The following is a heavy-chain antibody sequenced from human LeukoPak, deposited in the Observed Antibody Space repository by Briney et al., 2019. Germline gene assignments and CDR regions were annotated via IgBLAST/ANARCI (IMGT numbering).Heavy chain of an antibody. J-gene: IGHJ2*01. Sequence: PSETLSLTCTVSGGSISSYYWSWIRQPAGKGLEWIGRIYSSGSTNYNPSLKSRVTMSVDTSKNQFSLKLNSVTAADTAVYYCAREGIAAAGTGWYFDLWGRGTLVTVSS. V-gene: IGHV4-4*07. CDR3: AREGIAAAGTGWYFDL. CDR1: GGSISSYY. CDR2: IYSSGST. D-gene: IGHD6-13*01.